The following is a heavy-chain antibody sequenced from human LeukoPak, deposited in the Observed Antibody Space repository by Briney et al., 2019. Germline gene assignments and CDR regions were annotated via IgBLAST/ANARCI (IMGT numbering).Heavy chain of an antibody. CDR3: ARSDGGSYYFDY. CDR1: GGSISSYY. V-gene: IGHV4-59*01. CDR2: IYDSGST. J-gene: IGHJ4*02. Sequence: SETLSLTCTVSGGSISSYYWSWIRQPPGKGLEWIGYIYDSGSTNYNPSLMSRVTISVDTSKNQFSLKRSSVTAADTAVYYCARSDGGSYYFDYWGQGTLVTVSS. D-gene: IGHD1-26*01.